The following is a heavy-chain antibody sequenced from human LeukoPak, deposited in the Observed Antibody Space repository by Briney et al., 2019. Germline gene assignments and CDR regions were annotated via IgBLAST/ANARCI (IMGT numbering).Heavy chain of an antibody. J-gene: IGHJ3*02. CDR2: ISYDGSNK. Sequence: GRSLRLSCAASGFTFSSYGMHWVRQAPGKGLEWVAVISYDGSNKYYADSVKGRFTISRDNSKNTLYLQMNSLRAEDTAVYYCAKGSSWYLAAFDIWGQGTMVTVSS. CDR3: AKGSSWYLAAFDI. D-gene: IGHD6-13*01. V-gene: IGHV3-30*18. CDR1: GFTFSSYG.